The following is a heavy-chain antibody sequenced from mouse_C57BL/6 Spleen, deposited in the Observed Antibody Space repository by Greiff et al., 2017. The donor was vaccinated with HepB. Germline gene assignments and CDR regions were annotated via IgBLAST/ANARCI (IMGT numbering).Heavy chain of an antibody. V-gene: IGHV14-1*01. D-gene: IGHD2-1*01. CDR1: GFNIKDYY. CDR2: IDPEDGDT. Sequence: VQLQQSGAELVRPGASVKLSCTASGFNIKDYYMHWVKQRPEQGLEWNGRIDPEDGDTEYAPKFQGKATMTADTSSNTAYLQLSSLTSEDTAVYYCTTYYGNLRFAYWGQGTLVTVSA. J-gene: IGHJ3*01. CDR3: TTYYGNLRFAY.